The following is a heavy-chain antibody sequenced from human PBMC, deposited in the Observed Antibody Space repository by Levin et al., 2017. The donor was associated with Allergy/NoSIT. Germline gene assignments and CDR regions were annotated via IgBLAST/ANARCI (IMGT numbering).Heavy chain of an antibody. D-gene: IGHD6-6*01. V-gene: IGHV1-2*02. CDR3: ARKSTSSSSLGY. J-gene: IGHJ4*02. CDR2: INPNNGGT. Sequence: ASVKVSCKASGYTFSGYYIHWVRRAPGQGLEWMGWINPNNGGTNYEQKFQGRVTMTRDTSISTAYMDLSRLTSDDTAVYYCARKSTSSSSLGYWGQGTLVTVSS. CDR1: GYTFSGYY.